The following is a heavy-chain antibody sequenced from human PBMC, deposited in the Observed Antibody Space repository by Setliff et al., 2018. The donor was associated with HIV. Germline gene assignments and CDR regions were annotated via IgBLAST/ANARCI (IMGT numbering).Heavy chain of an antibody. Sequence: PSETLSLTCTVSGGSISGFYWNWIRQSAGKGLQWIGRIYDSGSTKYNPSLKSRVTMSLDTSKKQFSLKLASVTAADTAVYYCATSSGQWELGYWGQGTLVTVSS. D-gene: IGHD1-26*01. CDR2: IYDSGST. CDR3: ATSSGQWELGY. CDR1: GGSISGFY. V-gene: IGHV4-4*07. J-gene: IGHJ4*02.